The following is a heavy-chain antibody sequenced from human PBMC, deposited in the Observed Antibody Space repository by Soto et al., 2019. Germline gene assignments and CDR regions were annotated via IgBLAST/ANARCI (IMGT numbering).Heavy chain of an antibody. D-gene: IGHD2-2*02. Sequence: GGSLTLSCAASGFTFDDYTMYWVRQGPGKGLEWVSLITWDGGRTSYADSVKGRFTISRDNNKDSLYLQMNSLKTEDTALYYCAKASRFQVLYGKPYFDSWGQGTLVTVSS. J-gene: IGHJ4*02. V-gene: IGHV3-43*01. CDR3: AKASRFQVLYGKPYFDS. CDR2: ITWDGGRT. CDR1: GFTFDDYT.